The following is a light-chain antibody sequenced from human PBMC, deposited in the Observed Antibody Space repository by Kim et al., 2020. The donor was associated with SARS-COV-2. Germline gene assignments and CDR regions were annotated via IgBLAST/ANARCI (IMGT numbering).Light chain of an antibody. V-gene: IGLV3-27*01. CDR1: VLAKKY. Sequence: SVSPGQTARITCAGDVLAKKYARWFQQKPGQAPVLVIYKDSERPSGIPERFSGSSSGTTVTLTISGAQVEDEADYYCYSAADNNLVCGGGTQLTVL. J-gene: IGLJ3*02. CDR2: KDS. CDR3: YSAADNNLV.